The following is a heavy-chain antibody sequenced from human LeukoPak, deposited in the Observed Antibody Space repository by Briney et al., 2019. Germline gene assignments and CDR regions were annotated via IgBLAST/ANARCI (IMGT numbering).Heavy chain of an antibody. D-gene: IGHD2-15*01. Sequence: SETLSLTCTVSGYSISSGYYWGWIRQPPGKGLEWIGIIYHSGSTYYNPSLKSRVTISVDTSKNQFSLKLSSVTAADTAVYYCARDVVEEAYYYYYMDVWGKGTTVTVSS. CDR3: ARDVVEEAYYYYYMDV. V-gene: IGHV4-38-2*02. J-gene: IGHJ6*03. CDR2: IYHSGST. CDR1: GYSISSGYY.